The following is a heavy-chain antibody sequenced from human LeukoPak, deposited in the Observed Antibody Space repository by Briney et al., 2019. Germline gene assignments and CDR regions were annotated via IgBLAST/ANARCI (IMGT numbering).Heavy chain of an antibody. Sequence: SETLSLTCTVSGGSIGSYYWSWIRQPAGKGLEWIGRIYTSGSTNYNPSLKSRVTMSVDTSKNQFSLKLSSVTAADTAVYYCARGRTQPYDFWSGPFDYWGQGTLVTVSS. CDR2: IYTSGST. D-gene: IGHD3-3*01. J-gene: IGHJ4*02. V-gene: IGHV4-4*07. CDR3: ARGRTQPYDFWSGPFDY. CDR1: GGSIGSYY.